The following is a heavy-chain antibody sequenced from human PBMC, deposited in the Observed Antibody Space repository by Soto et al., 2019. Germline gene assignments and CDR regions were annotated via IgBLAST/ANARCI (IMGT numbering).Heavy chain of an antibody. J-gene: IGHJ4*02. D-gene: IGHD6-19*01. V-gene: IGHV3-23*01. CDR2: ISDGGGRT. CDR1: GFTFNMYA. Sequence: EVQLLESGGDLVQPGGSLRLSCAASGFTFNMYAMSWVRQAPGKGLEWVSAISDGGGRTYYTDSVKGRFSISRHISKNTLYLQMNTLRAEDTAVYYCAKGLAVTPPASDYWGQGTLVTVSS. CDR3: AKGLAVTPPASDY.